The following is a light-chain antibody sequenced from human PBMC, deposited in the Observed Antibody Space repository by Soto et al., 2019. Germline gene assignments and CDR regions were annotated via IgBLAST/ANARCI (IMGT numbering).Light chain of an antibody. J-gene: IGKJ4*01. CDR2: DVS. CDR3: QQYGTSPLT. CDR1: QSVPGSD. Sequence: EVVLTQSPGTLSMSPGDRATLSCRASQSVPGSDVAWYQQKPGQAPRLLIYDVSSRATGTPERFSGSGSGTVFTLNIGRLEPEDFAVYYCQQYGTSPLTFGGGTKVEIK. V-gene: IGKV3-20*01.